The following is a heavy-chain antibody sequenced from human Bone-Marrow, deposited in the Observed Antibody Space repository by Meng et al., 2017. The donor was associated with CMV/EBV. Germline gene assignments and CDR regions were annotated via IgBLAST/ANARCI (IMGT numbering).Heavy chain of an antibody. CDR2: IYPGDSDT. CDR3: ARLNSNSTGGYYGMDV. V-gene: IGHV5-51*01. Sequence: GESLKISCKGSGYSFTSYWIGWVRQMPGKGLEWMGIIYPGDSDTRYSPSFQGQVTISADKSISTAYLQRSSLKASDTAMYYCARLNSNSTGGYYGMDVWGQGTTVTVSS. J-gene: IGHJ6*02. D-gene: IGHD4-11*01. CDR1: GYSFTSYW.